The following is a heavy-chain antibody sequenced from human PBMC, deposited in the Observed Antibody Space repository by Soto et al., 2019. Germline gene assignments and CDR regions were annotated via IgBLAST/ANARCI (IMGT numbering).Heavy chain of an antibody. J-gene: IGHJ4*02. CDR2: TSGNGGSQ. V-gene: IGHV3-23*01. CDR1: GFTFSSCA. Sequence: PGGSLRLSGAASGFTFSSCAMGWVRQAPGKGLEWVSDTSGNGGSQHYEEPVKGRLTISRDTSNNTLYLKMDSIGAHDPAIHYCAKVVGDGNDYYDSWGQGTLVTVSS. D-gene: IGHD3-22*01. CDR3: AKVVGDGNDYYDS.